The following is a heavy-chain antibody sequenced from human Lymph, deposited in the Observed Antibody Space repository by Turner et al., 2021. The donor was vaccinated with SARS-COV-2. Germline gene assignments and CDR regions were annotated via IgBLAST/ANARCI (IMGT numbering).Heavy chain of an antibody. CDR3: ASFGGDYVFDY. D-gene: IGHD3-10*01. J-gene: IGHJ4*02. V-gene: IGHV1-69*01. CDR1: GGTFSSYA. Sequence: QVQLVQSGADVKKPGSSVKFSCKASGGTFSSYAISWVRQAPGQGLEWMGGIIPIFGTPNYAQKFQGRVTMTADESTSTAYMELSSLRSEDTAVYYCASFGGDYVFDYWGQGTLVTVSS. CDR2: IIPIFGTP.